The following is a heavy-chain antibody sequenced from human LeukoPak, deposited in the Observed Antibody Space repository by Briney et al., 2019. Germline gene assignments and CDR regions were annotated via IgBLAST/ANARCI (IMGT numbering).Heavy chain of an antibody. J-gene: IGHJ6*03. CDR3: ARSGRYSYGDYYYYYMDV. Sequence: SVKVSCKASGGTFSSYAISWVRQAPGQGLEWMGGIIPIFGTANYAQKFQGRVTITTDESTSTAYMELSSLRSEDTAVYYCARSGRYSYGDYYYYYMDVWGKGTTVTVFS. CDR2: IIPIFGTA. D-gene: IGHD5-18*01. V-gene: IGHV1-69*05. CDR1: GGTFSSYA.